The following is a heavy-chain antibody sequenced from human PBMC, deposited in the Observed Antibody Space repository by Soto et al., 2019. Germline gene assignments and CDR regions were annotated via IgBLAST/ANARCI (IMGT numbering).Heavy chain of an antibody. CDR1: GGSFSGYY. Sequence: SETLSLTCAVYGGSFSGYYWSWIRQPPGKGMEWIGEINHSGSTNYNPSLKSRVTISVDTSKNQFSLKLSSVTAADTAVYYCARRRYYDILTGYTYGMDVWGQGTTVTVSS. J-gene: IGHJ6*02. CDR3: ARRRYYDILTGYTYGMDV. V-gene: IGHV4-34*01. CDR2: INHSGST. D-gene: IGHD3-9*01.